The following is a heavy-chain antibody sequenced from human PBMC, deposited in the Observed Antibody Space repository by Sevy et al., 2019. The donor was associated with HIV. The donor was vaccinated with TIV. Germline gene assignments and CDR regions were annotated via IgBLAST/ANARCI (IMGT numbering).Heavy chain of an antibody. J-gene: IGHJ4*02. CDR2: IKQDGGAK. D-gene: IGHD1-26*01. Sequence: GGSLRLSCAVSGFTFSSYWMSWVRQAPGKGLEWVANIKQDGGAKYYVDSVKGRFAISRDNAKNSLCLQMNSLRVEDTAVYYCARSTNSAAFDYWGQGTPVTVSS. V-gene: IGHV3-7*01. CDR3: ARSTNSAAFDY. CDR1: GFTFSSYW.